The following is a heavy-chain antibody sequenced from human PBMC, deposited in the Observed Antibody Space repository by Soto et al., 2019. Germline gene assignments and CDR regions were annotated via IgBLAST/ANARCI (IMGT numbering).Heavy chain of an antibody. CDR3: ARLWSEREPNFDH. J-gene: IGHJ4*02. V-gene: IGHV3-73*01. D-gene: IGHD1-26*01. CDR2: IRSKVNNYAT. Sequence: GSLRLSCAASGDTFSGSALHWVRQASGKGLEWVGRIRSKVNNYATVYAASVTGRFTISGDDSKNTAYLQMNSLKTEDTAVYYCARLWSEREPNFDHWGQGTLVTVSS. CDR1: GDTFSGSA.